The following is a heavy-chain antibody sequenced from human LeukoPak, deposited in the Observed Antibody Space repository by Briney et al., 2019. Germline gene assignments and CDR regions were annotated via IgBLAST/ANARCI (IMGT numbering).Heavy chain of an antibody. D-gene: IGHD5-18*01. V-gene: IGHV3-23*01. CDR1: GITFSNYA. CDR2: ISGSAHKI. CDR3: ARDTAGYDY. J-gene: IGHJ4*02. Sequence: GGSLRLSCVASGITFSNYAVSWVRQAPEKGLDWVSVISGSAHKIRYADSVKGRFTISRDNAKNSLYLRMNSLRAEDTAVYYCARDTAGYDYWGQGTLVTVSS.